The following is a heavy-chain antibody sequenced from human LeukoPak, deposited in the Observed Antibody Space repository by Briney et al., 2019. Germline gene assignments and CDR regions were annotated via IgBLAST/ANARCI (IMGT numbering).Heavy chain of an antibody. CDR2: GSHDGRNK. CDR1: GFIFRNYA. Sequence: GRSLRLSCVASGFIFRNYAMHWVRQAPGKGLEWLAVGSHDGRNKIYGDSVKGRFTISRDNSKNTVYLQMDNLRPEDTAVYYCAKDRDSSTWSFFDFWGQGTLVTVSS. CDR3: AKDRDSSTWSFFDF. D-gene: IGHD6-13*01. V-gene: IGHV3-30*18. J-gene: IGHJ4*02.